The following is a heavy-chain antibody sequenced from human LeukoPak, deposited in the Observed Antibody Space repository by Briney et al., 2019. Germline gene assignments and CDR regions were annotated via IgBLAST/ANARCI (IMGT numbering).Heavy chain of an antibody. Sequence: ASVKVSCKASGGTFSSYAISWVRQAPGQGLEWMGRIIPIFGTANYAQKFQGRVTITTDESTSTAYMELSSLRSEDTAVYYCARDTWEMATGRIEYFDYWGQGTVVTVSS. CDR2: IIPIFGTA. CDR1: GGTFSSYA. D-gene: IGHD5-24*01. CDR3: ARDTWEMATGRIEYFDY. J-gene: IGHJ4*02. V-gene: IGHV1-69*05.